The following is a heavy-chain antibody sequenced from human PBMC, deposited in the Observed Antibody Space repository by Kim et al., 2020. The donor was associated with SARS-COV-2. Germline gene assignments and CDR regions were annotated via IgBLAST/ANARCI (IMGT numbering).Heavy chain of an antibody. V-gene: IGHV3-66*04. CDR2: IHTGGAT. CDR3: WRHGWFEP. Sequence: GGSLRLSCAVSGFSVSGDYMNWVRQAPGKGLECVSVIHTGGATFYPDPVKGRFTISRGSSKNTLYLQMNSLRGEDTAVYYCWRHGWFEPGGQGTLVTVSS. CDR1: GFSVSGDY. J-gene: IGHJ5*02.